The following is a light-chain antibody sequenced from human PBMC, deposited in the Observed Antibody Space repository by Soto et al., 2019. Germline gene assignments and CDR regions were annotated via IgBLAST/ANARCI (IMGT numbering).Light chain of an antibody. J-gene: IGLJ1*01. V-gene: IGLV2-8*01. CDR3: CSYAGSITYV. CDR2: EVS. CDR1: SSDVGGYNY. Sequence: QSALTQPPSASGSPGQSVTISCTGTSSDVGGYNYVSWYQQHPGKAPKLMIYEVSQRPSGVPDRFSGSKSGNTAYLTISGLQAEDEADYYCCSYAGSITYVFGTGTKVTVL.